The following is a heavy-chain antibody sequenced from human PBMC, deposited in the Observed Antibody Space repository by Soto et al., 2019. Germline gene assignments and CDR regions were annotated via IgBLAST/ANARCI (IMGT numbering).Heavy chain of an antibody. D-gene: IGHD2-2*01. Sequence: LRLSCAASGFTFSSYSMNWVRQAPGRGLEWVSSISSSSSYIYYADSVKGRFTISRDNAKNSLYLQMNSLRAEDTAVYYCARDPRQYQPPRHGMDVWGKGTTVTVSS. CDR3: ARDPRQYQPPRHGMDV. J-gene: IGHJ6*04. CDR1: GFTFSSYS. CDR2: ISSSSSYI. V-gene: IGHV3-21*01.